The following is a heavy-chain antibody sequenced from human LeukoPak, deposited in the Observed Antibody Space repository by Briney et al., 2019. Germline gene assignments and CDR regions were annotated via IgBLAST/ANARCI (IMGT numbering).Heavy chain of an antibody. CDR1: GYTFTSYA. V-gene: IGHV1-3*01. D-gene: IGHD3-9*01. Sequence: VASVKVSCKASGYTFTSYAMHWVRQAPGQRLEWMGWISAGNGNTKYSQKFQGRVTITRDTSASTAYMELSSLRSEDTAVYYCARDILTGYSSHFDYWGQGTLVTVSS. CDR3: ARDILTGYSSHFDY. J-gene: IGHJ4*02. CDR2: ISAGNGNT.